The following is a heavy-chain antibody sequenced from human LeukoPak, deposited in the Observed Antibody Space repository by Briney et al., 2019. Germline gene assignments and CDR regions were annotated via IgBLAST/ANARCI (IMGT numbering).Heavy chain of an antibody. J-gene: IGHJ4*02. CDR3: AKGGYCSSTICYTIGGPIDY. V-gene: IGHV3-30*18. D-gene: IGHD2-2*01. Sequence: GGSLRLTCAASGFTFNYYYMSWVRQAPGKGLEWVAVISYDGSNKYYADSAKGRFTISRDNSKNTLYLQMNSLRAEDTALYYCAKGGYCSSTICYTIGGPIDYWGQGTLVTVSS. CDR2: ISYDGSNK. CDR1: GFTFNYYY.